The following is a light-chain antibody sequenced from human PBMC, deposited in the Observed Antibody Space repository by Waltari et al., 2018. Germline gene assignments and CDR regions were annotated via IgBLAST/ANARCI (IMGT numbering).Light chain of an antibody. J-gene: IGKJ5*01. CDR3: QQSHSAPPT. CDR2: SAS. CDR1: QSIRTY. Sequence: DIQMTQSPSSLSASVGDSVTITCRPSQSIRTYLNWYQQKPGKAPKLLIYSASTLQIGVPSRFSGSGSGTDFTLTIDSLQPEDFATYFCQQSHSAPPTFGQGTRLEI. V-gene: IGKV1-39*01.